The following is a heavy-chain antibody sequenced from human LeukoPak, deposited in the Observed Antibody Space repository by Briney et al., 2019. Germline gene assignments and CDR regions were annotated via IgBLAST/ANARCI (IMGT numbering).Heavy chain of an antibody. CDR2: ISGRGGST. D-gene: IGHD6-19*01. J-gene: IGHJ4*02. CDR3: AKHQAVAGTSGLLQDY. V-gene: IGHV3-23*01. CDR1: GFTFSSYA. Sequence: PGGSLRLSCAASGFTFSSYAMSWVRQAPGKGLEWVSAISGRGGSTYYADSVKGRFTISRDNSKNTLYLQMNSLRAEDTAVYYCAKHQAVAGTSGLLQDYWGQGTLVTVSS.